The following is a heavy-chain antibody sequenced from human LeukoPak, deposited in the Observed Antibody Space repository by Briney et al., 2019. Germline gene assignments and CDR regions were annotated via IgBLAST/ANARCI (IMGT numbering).Heavy chain of an antibody. CDR3: ARWVSGTTDNWFDP. J-gene: IGHJ5*02. CDR2: IFYSGST. Sequence: PSQTLSLTCTVSGGSISNGGYYWSWIRQLPGKGLDWIGYIFYSGSTHYNPSLKSRVTISLDTSKNQFSLKLYSVTAADTAVYYCARWVSGTTDNWFDPWGQGTLVTVSS. V-gene: IGHV4-31*03. D-gene: IGHD1-7*01. CDR1: GGSISNGGYY.